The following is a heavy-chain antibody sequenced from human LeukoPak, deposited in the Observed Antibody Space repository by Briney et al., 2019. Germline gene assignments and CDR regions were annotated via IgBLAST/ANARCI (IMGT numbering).Heavy chain of an antibody. CDR2: ISTYNANT. D-gene: IGHD2-2*01. CDR3: ASPAKGAFFYFYINV. J-gene: IGHJ6*03. V-gene: IGHV1-18*01. CDR1: GFTNPSCG. Sequence: ASVKVSCKTSGFTNPSCGITWVRQAPGQGLEWMGWISTYNANTQYPQKFQGRVTLTTETATNTVYMDLRSLRSDDTAVYYCASPAKGAFFYFYINVWGKGTSVTVSS.